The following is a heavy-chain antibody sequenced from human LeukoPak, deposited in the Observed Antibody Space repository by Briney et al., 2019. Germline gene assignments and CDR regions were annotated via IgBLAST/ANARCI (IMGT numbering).Heavy chain of an antibody. CDR2: ISGSGGST. Sequence: PGGSLRLSCAASGFTFSSYAMSWVRQAPGKGLEWVSAISGSGGSTYYADSVKGRFTISRDNSKNTLYLQMNSLRAEDTAVYYCAKDMYYYDSSGYKRDYWGQGTLVTVSS. CDR3: AKDMYYYDSSGYKRDY. CDR1: GFTFSSYA. D-gene: IGHD3-22*01. J-gene: IGHJ4*02. V-gene: IGHV3-23*01.